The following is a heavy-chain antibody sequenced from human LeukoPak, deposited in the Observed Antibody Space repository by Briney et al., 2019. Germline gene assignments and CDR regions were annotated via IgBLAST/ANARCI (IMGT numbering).Heavy chain of an antibody. CDR2: INSSSSII. CDR1: GFSFSSYS. D-gene: IGHD3-9*01. J-gene: IGHJ4*02. Sequence: PGGSLFVSCAASGFSFSSYSMNWVRQAPGKGLEWVSYINSSSSIIYYADSVKGRSTISRDNGKNSLYLQMNSLRDEDTAVYYCARVNDATGSMGYWGQLTRFSGSS. CDR3: ARVNDATGSMGY. V-gene: IGHV3-48*02.